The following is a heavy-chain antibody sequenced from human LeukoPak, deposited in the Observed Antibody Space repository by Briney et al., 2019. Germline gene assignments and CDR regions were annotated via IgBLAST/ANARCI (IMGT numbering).Heavy chain of an antibody. D-gene: IGHD3-9*01. V-gene: IGHV3-30*18. Sequence: TGGSMRLSCAAAGFTFSSYGMHWVRQAPGRVREWVAVISYEGSNKYYADSVKGRFTISRENSKTTLYLQMNSLRAEDTAVYYCAKDRVSLTYIDNWGQGTLVTVSS. J-gene: IGHJ4*02. CDR1: GFTFSSYG. CDR3: AKDRVSLTYIDN. CDR2: ISYEGSNK.